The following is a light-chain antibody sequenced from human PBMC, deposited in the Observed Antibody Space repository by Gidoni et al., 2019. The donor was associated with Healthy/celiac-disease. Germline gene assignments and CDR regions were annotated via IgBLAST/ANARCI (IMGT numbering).Light chain of an antibody. CDR1: QDISNY. CDR3: QQYDNLPLT. CDR2: DAS. V-gene: IGKV1-33*01. Sequence: DNNKMQPPSSLSASVGDRVTITCQASQDISNYLNWYQQKPGKAPKLLIYDASSLETGVPSRFSGSGSGTDFTFTISSLQPEDIATYYCQQYDNLPLTFGGGTKVEIK. J-gene: IGKJ4*01.